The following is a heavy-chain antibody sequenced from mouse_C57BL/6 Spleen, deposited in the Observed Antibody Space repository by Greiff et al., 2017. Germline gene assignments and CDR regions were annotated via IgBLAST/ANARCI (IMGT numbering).Heavy chain of an antibody. D-gene: IGHD2-3*01. J-gene: IGHJ2*01. CDR3: AMGYDGYLDY. CDR1: GYTFTSYW. V-gene: IGHV1-52*01. CDR2: IDPSDSET. Sequence: QVQLQQPGAELVRPGSSVKLSCKASGYTFTSYWMHWVKQRPIQGLEWIGNIDPSDSETHYNQKFKDKATLTVDKSSSTAYMQLSSLTSEDSAVYYCAMGYDGYLDYWGQGTTLTVSS.